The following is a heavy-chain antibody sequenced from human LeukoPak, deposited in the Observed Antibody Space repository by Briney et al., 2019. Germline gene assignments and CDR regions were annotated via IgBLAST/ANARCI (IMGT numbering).Heavy chain of an antibody. CDR2: TYPGDSNT. CDR3: VRSPACSSGTCYPNWFDP. CDR1: GYSFTNNW. Sequence: GESLKISCKGSGYSFTNNWIGWVRQMPGKGLEWMGNTYPGDSNTRYSPSFQGQVTISADKSISSAYLQWSSLKASDTAMYYCVRSPACSSGTCYPNWFDPWGQGTLVTVSS. V-gene: IGHV5-51*01. J-gene: IGHJ5*02. D-gene: IGHD2-15*01.